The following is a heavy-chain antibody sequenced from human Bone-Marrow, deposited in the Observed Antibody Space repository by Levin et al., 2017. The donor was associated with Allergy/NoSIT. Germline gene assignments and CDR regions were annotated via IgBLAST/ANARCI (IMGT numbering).Heavy chain of an antibody. CDR1: GFTFSSYS. D-gene: IGHD2-15*01. J-gene: IGHJ4*02. CDR3: ARDLGPGHCSAGSCYYFDH. CDR2: ISYSSTYI. V-gene: IGHV3-21*01. Sequence: ETLSLTCAASGFTFSSYSMNWVRQAPGKGLEWLSSISYSSTYIYYADSLRGRFTISRDNAKNSLYLQMNSLRDDDTAVYYCARDLGPGHCSAGSCYYFDHWGQGTLVTVSS.